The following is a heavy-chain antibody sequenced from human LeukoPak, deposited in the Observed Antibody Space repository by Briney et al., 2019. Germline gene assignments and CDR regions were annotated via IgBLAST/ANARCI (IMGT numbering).Heavy chain of an antibody. CDR3: ARAALYYYDSSGYFDY. CDR2: IYYSGST. J-gene: IGHJ4*02. Sequence: KPSETLSLTCTVSGGSFSSYYWSWIRQPPGKGLEWIGYIYYSGSTNYNPSLKSRVTISVDTSKNQFSLKLSSVTAADTAVYYCARAALYYYDSSGYFDYWGQGTLVTVSS. D-gene: IGHD3-22*01. V-gene: IGHV4-59*08. CDR1: GGSFSSYY.